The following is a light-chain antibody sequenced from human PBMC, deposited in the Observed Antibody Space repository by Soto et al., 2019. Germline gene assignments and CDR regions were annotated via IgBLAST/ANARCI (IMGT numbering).Light chain of an antibody. CDR1: QIVSSTY. J-gene: IGKJ1*01. CDR2: GAS. V-gene: IGKV3-20*01. Sequence: EIVLTQSPGTRSLSPGERATLSCRASQIVSSTYLAWYEQKPGQAPRLLIYGASTRATGIPDRFSGSGSGTDFTLTISRVEPEDFAVFYCHQYGSSPWTFGQGTKVEIK. CDR3: HQYGSSPWT.